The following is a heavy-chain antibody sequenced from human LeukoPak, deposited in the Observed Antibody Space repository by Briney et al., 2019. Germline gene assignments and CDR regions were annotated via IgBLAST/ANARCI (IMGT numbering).Heavy chain of an antibody. CDR1: GFTFSRYW. CDR3: AKDLSVLVRFCESSRERWFDP. V-gene: IGHV3-7*04. J-gene: IGHJ5*02. CDR2: IKQDGNKK. D-gene: IGHD3-3*01. Sequence: PGGSLRLSCAASGFTFSRYWMTWVRQAPGKGLEWVANIKQDGNKKYYVDSVKGRFTISRDTAKNSLYLQMNSLRDDDTAEYYCAKDLSVLVRFCESSRERWFDPWGQGTLVTVSS.